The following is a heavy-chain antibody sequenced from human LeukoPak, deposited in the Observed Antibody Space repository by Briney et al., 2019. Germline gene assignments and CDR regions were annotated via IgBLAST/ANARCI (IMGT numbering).Heavy chain of an antibody. D-gene: IGHD6-19*01. J-gene: IGHJ4*02. CDR3: AKGVAGLYYFDY. CDR1: GLTFSSYW. Sequence: PGGSLRLSCAASGLTFSSYWMSWVRQAPGKGLEWVANIKQDGSEKYYVDSVKGRFTISRDNAKNSLYLQMNSLRAEDTAVYYCAKGVAGLYYFDYWGQGTLVTVSS. CDR2: IKQDGSEK. V-gene: IGHV3-7*01.